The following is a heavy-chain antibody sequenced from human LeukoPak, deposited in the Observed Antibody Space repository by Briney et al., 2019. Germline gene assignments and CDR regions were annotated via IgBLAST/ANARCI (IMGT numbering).Heavy chain of an antibody. D-gene: IGHD3-10*01. CDR2: INPSGGST. CDR1: GYTFTSYY. J-gene: IGHJ4*02. V-gene: IGHV1-46*01. CDR3: AREHIYGSGSYFTFDY. Sequence: GASVKVSCKASGYTFTSYYMHWVRQAPGQGLEWMGIINPSGGSTSYAQKFQGRVTMTRDTSTSTVYMELSSLRSEDTAVYYCAREHIYGSGSYFTFDYWGQGTLVTVSS.